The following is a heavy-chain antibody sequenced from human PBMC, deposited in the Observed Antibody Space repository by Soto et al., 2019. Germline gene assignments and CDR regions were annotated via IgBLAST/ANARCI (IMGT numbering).Heavy chain of an antibody. Sequence: GGSLRLSCAASGFIFDDYGMNWVRQAPGKGLEWVAVISYDGSNKYYADSVKGRFTISRDNSKNTLYLQMNSLRAEDTAVYYCAREPFSYGDYSKGGMDVWGQGTTVTVSS. CDR1: GFIFDDYG. J-gene: IGHJ6*02. D-gene: IGHD4-17*01. V-gene: IGHV3-30-3*01. CDR3: AREPFSYGDYSKGGMDV. CDR2: ISYDGSNK.